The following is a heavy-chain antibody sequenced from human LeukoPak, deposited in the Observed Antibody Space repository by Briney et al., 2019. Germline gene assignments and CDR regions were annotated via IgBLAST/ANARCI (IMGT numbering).Heavy chain of an antibody. CDR2: INHSGST. V-gene: IGHV4-34*01. D-gene: IGHD3-10*01. J-gene: IGHJ4*02. CDR3: ARAPVYYGSGSYRD. CDR1: GGSFSGYY. Sequence: SGTLSLTCAVYGGSFSGYYWSWIRQPPGKGLEWIGEINHSGSTNYNPSLKSRVTISVDTSKNQFSLKLSSVTAADTAVYYCARAPVYYGSGSYRDWGQGTLVTVSS.